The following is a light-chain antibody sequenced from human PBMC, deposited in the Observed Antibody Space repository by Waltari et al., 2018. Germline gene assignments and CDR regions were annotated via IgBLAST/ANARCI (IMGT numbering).Light chain of an antibody. CDR2: WAS. J-gene: IGKJ1*01. CDR3: QQYYTTPWT. Sequence: DIVMTQSPDSLAVSLGERATINCESSQSVLYSSNNKNYLAWYQQKPGQPPKLLIYWASTRDSGGPDRCSGSGSGTDFTLSISSLQAEDVAFYYCQQYYTTPWTFGQGTKVEIK. V-gene: IGKV4-1*01. CDR1: QSVLYSSNNKNY.